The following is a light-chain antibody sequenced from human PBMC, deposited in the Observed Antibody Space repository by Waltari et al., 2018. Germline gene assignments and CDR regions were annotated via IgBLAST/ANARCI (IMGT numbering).Light chain of an antibody. CDR1: QTISNSQ. J-gene: IGKJ2*01. CDR2: GES. CDR3: QQYGSSPET. Sequence: EIVLTQSPGSLSLSPGERATLSCRASQTISNSQLAWYQQRPGQGPRLLIYGESRRATGIPDRFSGSGSGTDFTLTISRLEPEDFAVYYCQQYGSSPETFGQGTKLEIK. V-gene: IGKV3-20*01.